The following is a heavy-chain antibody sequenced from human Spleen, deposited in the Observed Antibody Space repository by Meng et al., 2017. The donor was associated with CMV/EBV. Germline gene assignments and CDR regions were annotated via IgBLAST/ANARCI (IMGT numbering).Heavy chain of an antibody. D-gene: IGHD6-13*01. V-gene: IGHV4-34*01. J-gene: IGHJ4*02. CDR3: ARATGQIAAAGTCFDY. Sequence: YGGSFSGYCWSWIRQPPGKGLEWIGEINHSGSTNYNPSLKSRVTISVDTSKNQFSLKLSSVTAADTAVYYCARATGQIAAAGTCFDYWGQGTLVTVSS. CDR1: GGSFSGYC. CDR2: INHSGST.